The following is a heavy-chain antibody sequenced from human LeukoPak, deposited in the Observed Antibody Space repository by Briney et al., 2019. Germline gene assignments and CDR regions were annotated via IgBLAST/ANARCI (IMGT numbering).Heavy chain of an antibody. J-gene: IGHJ3*02. CDR3: ARRYSSSWANHDAFDI. V-gene: IGHV5-51*01. CDR1: GYSFTSYW. D-gene: IGHD6-13*01. CDR2: IYPGDSDT. Sequence: GESLKISCKGSGYSFTSYWIGWVRHMPGKGLEWMGMIYPGDSDTRYSPSFQGQVTISADKSISTAYLQWSSLKASDTAMYYCARRYSSSWANHDAFDIWGQGTMVTVSS.